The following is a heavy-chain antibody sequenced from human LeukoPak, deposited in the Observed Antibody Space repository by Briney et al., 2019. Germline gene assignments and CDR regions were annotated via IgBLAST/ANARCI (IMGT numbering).Heavy chain of an antibody. CDR2: ISSSGSGSTI. V-gene: IGHV3-48*03. CDR1: GFTFSNSE. Sequence: PGGSLRHSCAASGFTFSNSEMNRVRQTPGKGLEWVSYISSSGSGSTIYYADSVKGRFTISRDNAKNSLYLQMNSLRAEDTAVYYCGAMMGGFLSYWGQGTLVTLSS. J-gene: IGHJ4*02. CDR3: GAMMGGFLSY. D-gene: IGHD3-10*02.